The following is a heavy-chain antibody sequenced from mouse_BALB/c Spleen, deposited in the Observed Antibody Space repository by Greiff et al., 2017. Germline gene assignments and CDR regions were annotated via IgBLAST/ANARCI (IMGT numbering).Heavy chain of an antibody. D-gene: IGHD2-3*01. CDR3: ARHGDGYYVSFAY. Sequence: EVHLVESGGGLVKPGGSLKLSCAASGFTFSSYAMSWVRQTPEKRLEWVATISSGGSYTYYPDSVKGRFTISRDNAKNTLYLQMSSLRSEDTAMYYCARHGDGYYVSFAYWGQGTLVTVSA. J-gene: IGHJ3*01. V-gene: IGHV5-9-3*01. CDR1: GFTFSSYA. CDR2: ISSGGSYT.